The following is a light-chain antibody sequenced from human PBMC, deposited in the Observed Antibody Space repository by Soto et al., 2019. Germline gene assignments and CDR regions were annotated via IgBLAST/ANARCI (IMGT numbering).Light chain of an antibody. CDR3: SSYTSSAILV. CDR2: DVN. V-gene: IGLV2-14*01. Sequence: QSVLTQPASVSGSPGQSITISCTGSTGDLGGSDYVSWYQQHPGKAPKLMIYDVNNRPSGVSNRFSGSKSGNTASLTISGLQAEDEADYYCSSYTSSAILVFGGGTKLTVL. J-gene: IGLJ2*01. CDR1: TGDLGGSDY.